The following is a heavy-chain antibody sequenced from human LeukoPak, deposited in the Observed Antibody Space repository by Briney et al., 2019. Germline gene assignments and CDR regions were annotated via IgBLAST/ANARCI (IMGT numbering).Heavy chain of an antibody. CDR1: GYTFTGYY. V-gene: IGHV1-8*02. CDR3: ARVTAAGTWTFDI. D-gene: IGHD6-13*01. CDR2: MNPNSGNT. J-gene: IGHJ3*02. Sequence: ASVKVSCKASGYTFTGYYMHWVRQATGQGLEWMGWMNPNSGNTGYAQKFQGRVTMTRNISITTAYMELTDLRSEDTAVYYCARVTAAGTWTFDIWGQGTTVTVSS.